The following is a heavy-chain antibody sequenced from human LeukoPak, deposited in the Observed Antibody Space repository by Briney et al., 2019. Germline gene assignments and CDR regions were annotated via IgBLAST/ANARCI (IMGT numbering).Heavy chain of an antibody. CDR3: AKGSILATIRLLDY. D-gene: IGHD5-12*01. V-gene: IGHV3-48*01. CDR2: ISSSSSTI. J-gene: IGHJ4*02. CDR1: GFTFSSYG. Sequence: GGSLRLSCAASGFTFSSYGMTWVRQAPGKGLEWVSYISSSSSTIYYADSVKGRFTISRDNAKNSLYLQLNSLRAEDTAVYYCAKGSILATIRLLDYWGQGTLVTVSS.